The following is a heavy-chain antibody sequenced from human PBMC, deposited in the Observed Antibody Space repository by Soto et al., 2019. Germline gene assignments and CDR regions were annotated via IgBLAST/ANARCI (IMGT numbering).Heavy chain of an antibody. J-gene: IGHJ4*02. CDR3: AKDRLAGNFDY. CDR2: ISNTGGST. V-gene: IGHV3-23*01. CDR1: GFTFNNYA. Sequence: GGSLRLSCAASGFTFNNYAMNWVRQAPGKGLEWVATISNTGGSTYYADSAKGRFTISRDNSKNTLYLQMNSLRVEDTAVYYCAKDRLAGNFDYWGQGTQVTASS.